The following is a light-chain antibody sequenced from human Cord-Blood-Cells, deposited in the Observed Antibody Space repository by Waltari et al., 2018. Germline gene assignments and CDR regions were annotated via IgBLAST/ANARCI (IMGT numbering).Light chain of an antibody. CDR2: DVS. CDR1: TSDVAGLNY. CDR3: SSYTSSSTPYV. V-gene: IGLV2-14*03. Sequence: QSALTQPASVSGSPGQSIPIPCTGTTSDVAGLNYASWYQQHPGKAPNLIIYDVSNRPSGVSNRFSGSKSGNTASLTISGLQAEDEADYYCSSYTSSSTPYVFGTGTKVTVL. J-gene: IGLJ1*01.